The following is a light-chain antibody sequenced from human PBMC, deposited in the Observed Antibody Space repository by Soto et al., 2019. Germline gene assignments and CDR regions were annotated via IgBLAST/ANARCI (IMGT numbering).Light chain of an antibody. CDR3: QQYNNWPLT. CDR1: QSVNNN. V-gene: IGKV3-15*01. Sequence: EIVMTRSPATLSVSPGERATLSCRASQSVNNNLAWYQQKPGQAPRLLIYGASARATGIPARFSGSGSGTEFTLTISSLQSEDFAVYYCQQYNNWPLTFRGGTKVEIK. J-gene: IGKJ4*01. CDR2: GAS.